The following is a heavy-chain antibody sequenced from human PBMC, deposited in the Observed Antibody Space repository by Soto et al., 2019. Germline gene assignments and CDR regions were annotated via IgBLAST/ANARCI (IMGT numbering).Heavy chain of an antibody. D-gene: IGHD2-15*01. CDR1: GFTFSSYA. Sequence: GGSLRLSCAASGFTFSSYAMSWVRQAPGKGLEWVSAISGSGGSTYYADSVKGRFTISRDNSKNTLYLQMNSLRAEDTAVYYCAKDLRVVVAATTIFDYWGQGTLVTVSS. CDR2: ISGSGGST. CDR3: AKDLRVVVAATTIFDY. V-gene: IGHV3-23*01. J-gene: IGHJ4*02.